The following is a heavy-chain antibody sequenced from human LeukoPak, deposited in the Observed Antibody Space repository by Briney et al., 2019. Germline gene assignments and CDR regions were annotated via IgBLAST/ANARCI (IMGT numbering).Heavy chain of an antibody. V-gene: IGHV3-23*01. Sequence: GGTLRLSCAASGFTFSSYGMSWVRQAPGKGLEWVSAISGSGGSTYYADSVKGRFTISRDNAKNSLYLQMNSLRAEDTAVYYCAREGQQLLWGQGTLVTVSS. CDR2: ISGSGGST. J-gene: IGHJ4*02. D-gene: IGHD6-13*01. CDR3: AREGQQLL. CDR1: GFTFSSYG.